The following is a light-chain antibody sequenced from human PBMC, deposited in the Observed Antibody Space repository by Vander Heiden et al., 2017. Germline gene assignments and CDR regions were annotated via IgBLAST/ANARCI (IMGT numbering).Light chain of an antibody. J-gene: IGKJ2*01. V-gene: IGKV1-39*01. CDR2: AAS. CDR1: QSISSY. CDR3: QQGDSTPIT. Sequence: DIQMTCVPSSLSASVGDRVTITCRASQSISSYLNWYQQKPGKAPKLLIYAASSLQSGVPSRYSGSGYGTDFTLTVSRRQPEDFATWYCQQGDSTPITFGQGTKVEIK.